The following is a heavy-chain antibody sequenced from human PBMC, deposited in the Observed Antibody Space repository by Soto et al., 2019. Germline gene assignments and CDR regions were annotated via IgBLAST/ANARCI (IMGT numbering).Heavy chain of an antibody. Sequence: ASETLSLTCAVSGGSISSGGYSWSWIRQPPGKGLEWIGYIYHSGSTYYNPSLKSRVTISVDRSKNQFSLKLSSVTAADTAVYYCARGGRYCSGGSCYSAEYFQHWGQGTLVTVSS. V-gene: IGHV4-30-2*01. CDR1: GGSISSGGYS. CDR2: IYHSGST. D-gene: IGHD2-15*01. J-gene: IGHJ1*01. CDR3: ARGGRYCSGGSCYSAEYFQH.